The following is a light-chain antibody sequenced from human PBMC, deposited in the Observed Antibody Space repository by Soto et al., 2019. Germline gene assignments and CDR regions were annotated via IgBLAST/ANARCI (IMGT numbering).Light chain of an antibody. V-gene: IGLV2-14*01. Sequence: QSVLTQPASVTGSPGQTIAISCTGSGSDVGGYNYVSWYQQHPGKAPKPIIYGVSHRPSGVSPRFSASRSAYTASPTISGLQHEDEADYYCSTFTSSYFYVFGPGTKVTVL. CDR3: STFTSSYFYV. CDR1: GSDVGGYNY. CDR2: GVS. J-gene: IGLJ1*01.